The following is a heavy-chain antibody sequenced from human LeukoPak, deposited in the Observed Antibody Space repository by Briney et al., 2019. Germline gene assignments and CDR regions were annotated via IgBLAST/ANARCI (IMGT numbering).Heavy chain of an antibody. CDR1: GYTFTDCY. J-gene: IGHJ4*02. Sequence: ASVKVSCKASGYTFTDCYMHWVRQAPGQGFEWMGWINPNDGDTNYAQRFQGRVTMTRDTSISTAHMEVSRLRSDDTAVYYCARANFLYCSSSTCLFDYWGQGTLVTVSS. D-gene: IGHD2-2*01. CDR3: ARANFLYCSSSTCLFDY. V-gene: IGHV1-2*02. CDR2: INPNDGDT.